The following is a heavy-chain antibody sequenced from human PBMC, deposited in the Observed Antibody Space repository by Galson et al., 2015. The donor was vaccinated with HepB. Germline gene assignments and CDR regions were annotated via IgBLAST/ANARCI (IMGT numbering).Heavy chain of an antibody. J-gene: IGHJ4*02. V-gene: IGHV3-30*18. CDR2: VSNDGSKK. CDR3: AKDGRWRSAAGDHFHH. D-gene: IGHD6-13*01. CDR1: GFNFAHYG. Sequence: RLSCAASGFNFAHYGMHWVRQAPGKGLGWVSFVSNDGSKKYYADSVKGRFTIPRDHSQNTVALQLNSLRLEDSGFYYCAKDGRWRSAAGDHFHHWGQGALVAVSS.